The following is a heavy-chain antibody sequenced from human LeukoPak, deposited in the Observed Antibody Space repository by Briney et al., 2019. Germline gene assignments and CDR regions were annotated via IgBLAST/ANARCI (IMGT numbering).Heavy chain of an antibody. V-gene: IGHV3-66*02. CDR3: ARDGYSYGSHFDY. J-gene: IGHJ4*02. CDR1: GLTVSSNY. CDR2: IYSGGST. Sequence: GGSLRLSCAASGLTVSSNYMSWVRQAPGKGLEWVSVIYSGGSTYYADSVKGRFTISRDNSKNTLYLQMNSLRAEDTAVYYCARDGYSYGSHFDYWGQGTLVTVSS. D-gene: IGHD5-18*01.